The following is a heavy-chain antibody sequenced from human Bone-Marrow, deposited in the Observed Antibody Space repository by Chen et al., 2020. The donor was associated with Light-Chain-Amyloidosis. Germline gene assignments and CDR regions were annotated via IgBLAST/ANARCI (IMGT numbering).Heavy chain of an antibody. Sequence: QVQLVESGGGVVQPGRSLRLPCAASGFTFSSYGMHWVRQAPGKGLEWVAVISYDGSNKYYADSVKGRFTISRDNSKNTLYLQMNSLRAEDTAVYYCAKGTTFDYWGQGTLVTVSS. CDR2: ISYDGSNK. J-gene: IGHJ4*02. CDR1: GFTFSSYG. V-gene: IGHV3-30*18. CDR3: AKGTTFDY. D-gene: IGHD2-2*01.